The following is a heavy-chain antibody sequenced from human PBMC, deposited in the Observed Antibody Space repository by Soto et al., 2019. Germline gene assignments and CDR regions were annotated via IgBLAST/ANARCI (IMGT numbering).Heavy chain of an antibody. CDR3: ARGGGSDSFDY. J-gene: IGHJ4*02. CDR2: INHLETT. V-gene: IGHV4-30-2*01. CDR1: GASITFGGYS. Sequence: LSLTCTISGASITFGGYSWGWIRQTPGKGLEWIGYINHLETTFYNPSFESRLTLSIDRAKNQFSLKLHSMSAADRAVYFCARGGGSDSFDYWGQGILVTVSS. D-gene: IGHD1-26*01.